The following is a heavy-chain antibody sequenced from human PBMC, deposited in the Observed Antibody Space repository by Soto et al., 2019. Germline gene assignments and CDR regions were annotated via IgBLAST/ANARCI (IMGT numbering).Heavy chain of an antibody. V-gene: IGHV5-10-1*01. D-gene: IGHD6-13*01. CDR1: GYSFTSYW. CDR2: IDPSDSYT. Sequence: PGESLKISFKGSGYSFTSYWISWVRQMPGKGLEWMGRIDPSDSYTNYSPSFQGHVTISADKSISTAYLQWSSLKASDTAMYYCASLEALNVAAAGLNYYYYGMDVWGQGTTVTVSS. CDR3: ASLEALNVAAAGLNYYYYGMDV. J-gene: IGHJ6*02.